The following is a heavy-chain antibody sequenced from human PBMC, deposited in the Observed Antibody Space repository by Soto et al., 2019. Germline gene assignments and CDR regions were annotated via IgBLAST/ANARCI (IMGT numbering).Heavy chain of an antibody. V-gene: IGHV3-11*01. Sequence: QVQLVESGGGLVKPGGSLRVSCAASGFSFSDYYMTWIRQAPGKGLEWVSYISGSGDNIHYADSVKGRFTISRDNAKNSLYQQMDSLRVEDTAVYYCARGACITCYYDDWFDTWGQGTLVTVSS. CDR2: ISGSGDNI. J-gene: IGHJ5*02. CDR3: ARGACITCYYDDWFDT. D-gene: IGHD2-15*01. CDR1: GFSFSDYY.